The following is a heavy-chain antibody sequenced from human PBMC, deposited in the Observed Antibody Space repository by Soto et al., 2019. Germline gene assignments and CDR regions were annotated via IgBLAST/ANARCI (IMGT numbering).Heavy chain of an antibody. J-gene: IGHJ3*01. CDR3: VRDDRWAFDF. Sequence: ESGGGLVQSGGSLRVSCAASGFTFSNYAMNWVRQAPGKGLEWVSYISIGSGSIFYADSVKGRFTISRDDAKNSLYLQMNTLRDEDTAVYYCVRDDRWAFDFWGQGTMVTVSS. V-gene: IGHV3-48*02. CDR1: GFTFSNYA. CDR2: ISIGSGSI. D-gene: IGHD3-22*01.